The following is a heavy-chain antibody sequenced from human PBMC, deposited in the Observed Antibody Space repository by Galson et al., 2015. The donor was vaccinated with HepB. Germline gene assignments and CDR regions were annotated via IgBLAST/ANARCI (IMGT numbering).Heavy chain of an antibody. Sequence: PALVKPPQTLTLTCTFSGFSLSTSGMCVSWIRQPPGKALEWLARIDWDDDKYYSTSLKTRLTISKDTSKNQVVLTMTNMDPVDTATYYCARIPYPRIGMDVWGQGTTVTVSS. CDR2: IDWDDDK. D-gene: IGHD2-15*01. V-gene: IGHV2-70*11. J-gene: IGHJ6*02. CDR1: GFSLSTSGMC. CDR3: ARIPYPRIGMDV.